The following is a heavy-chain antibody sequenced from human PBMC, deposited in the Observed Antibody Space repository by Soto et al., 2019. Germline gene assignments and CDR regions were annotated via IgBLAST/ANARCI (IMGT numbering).Heavy chain of an antibody. V-gene: IGHV3-30*18. CDR1: RFTFSSFG. J-gene: IGHJ4*02. CDR2: ISYDGSKK. CDR3: AKSFPPGTAVAAAPLDY. D-gene: IGHD6-19*01. Sequence: PGGSLRLSCAASRFTFSSFGMHWVRQAPGKGLQWVAIISYDGSKKYYADSVKGRFTISRDNSKNTLYLQMNSLRPEDTAVYYCAKSFPPGTAVAAAPLDYWGQGTLVTVSS.